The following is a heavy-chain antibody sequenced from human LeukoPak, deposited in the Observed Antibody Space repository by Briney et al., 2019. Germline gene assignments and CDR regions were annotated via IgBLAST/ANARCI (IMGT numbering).Heavy chain of an antibody. D-gene: IGHD1-26*01. Sequence: GGSLRLSCAASGFTFSDYTMNWVRQAPGKGLEWVSSISSFSIHIYYADSVKGRFTISRDNAKNSLYLQMNSLRAEDTAVYYCARDLLVGASFDYWGQGTLVTVSS. J-gene: IGHJ4*02. V-gene: IGHV3-21*01. CDR2: ISSFSIHI. CDR1: GFTFSDYT. CDR3: ARDLLVGASFDY.